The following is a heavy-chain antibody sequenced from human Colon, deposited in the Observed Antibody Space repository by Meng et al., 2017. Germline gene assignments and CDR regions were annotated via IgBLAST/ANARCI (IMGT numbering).Heavy chain of an antibody. D-gene: IGHD4-17*01. CDR1: CGAFSGFC. CDR3: ATGLRHGDWFDP. CDR2: IDHFGIS. Sequence: QIQPGGAGPWQTSEAQSLTCAGSCGAFSGFCWSWIRQHPRKGLEWIGEIDHFGISNYNSSLKGRLTMSVDTSKKQISLTLTSVTAADTAVYDCATGLRHGDWFDPWGPGTLVTVSS. J-gene: IGHJ5*02. V-gene: IGHV4-34*02.